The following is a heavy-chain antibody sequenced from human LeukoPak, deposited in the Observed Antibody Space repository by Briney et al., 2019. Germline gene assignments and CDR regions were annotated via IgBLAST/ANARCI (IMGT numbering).Heavy chain of an antibody. J-gene: IGHJ4*02. D-gene: IGHD3-10*01. V-gene: IGHV1-46*01. CDR1: GYTFTSYF. Sequence: ASVKVSCKASGYTFTSYFMHWVRQAPGQGLEWMGIINPSGGSTTYARRFQGRVTTTWDTSTSTVYMELSSLRSEDTAVYYCAREDSSSYNAFDNWGQGTLVTVSS. CDR3: AREDSSSYNAFDN. CDR2: INPSGGST.